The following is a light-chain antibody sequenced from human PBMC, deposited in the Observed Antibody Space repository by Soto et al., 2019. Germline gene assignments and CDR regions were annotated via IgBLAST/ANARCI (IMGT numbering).Light chain of an antibody. CDR1: QSVRSN. Sequence: EKVMTQSLATLSVSPGERATLSCMASQSVRSNLAWYQQKPGQPPRLLIYDASTRATRIPSRFSGSGSGTEFTLTISSLQSEDFAVYYCQQYDNWPRTFGQGTKVDI. CDR3: QQYDNWPRT. J-gene: IGKJ1*01. CDR2: DAS. V-gene: IGKV3-15*01.